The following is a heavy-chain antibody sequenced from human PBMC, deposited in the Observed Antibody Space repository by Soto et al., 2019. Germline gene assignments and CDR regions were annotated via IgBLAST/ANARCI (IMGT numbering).Heavy chain of an antibody. J-gene: IGHJ6*04. V-gene: IGHV3-21*01. Sequence: PGGSLRLSCAASVLTVSSKYMSWVRQAPGKGLEWVSSISSSSSYIYYADSVKGRFTISRDNAKNSLYLQMNSLRAEDTAVYYCARDMDFWSGYEREDVWGKGTTVTVSS. CDR3: ARDMDFWSGYEREDV. CDR2: ISSSSSYI. D-gene: IGHD3-3*01. CDR1: VLTVSSKY.